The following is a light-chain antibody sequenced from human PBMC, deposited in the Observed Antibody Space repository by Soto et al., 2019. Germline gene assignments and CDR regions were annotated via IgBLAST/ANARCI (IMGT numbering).Light chain of an antibody. Sequence: QSALTQPASVSGTPGQPVTISCTGTSSEVGGNNYGSWYQQHPGKAPKLLIYDVSHRPSGVSNCFSGSKSGNTASLTISGLQAEDEADYYCSSYTSSITPYVFGTGTQLTV. V-gene: IGLV2-14*01. CDR2: DVS. CDR1: SSEVGGNNY. J-gene: IGLJ1*01. CDR3: SSYTSSITPYV.